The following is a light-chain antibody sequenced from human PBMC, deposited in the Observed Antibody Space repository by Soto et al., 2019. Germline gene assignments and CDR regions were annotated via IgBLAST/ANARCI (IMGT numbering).Light chain of an antibody. V-gene: IGKV1-39*01. J-gene: IGKJ4*01. CDR3: QQSYSNPLT. CDR2: AAS. CDR1: QSISSY. Sequence: DIQMTQSQSSLSASVVDRVTITCRASQSISSYLNWYQQKKGKAPKILIYAASSLQSGVPSRFSGSGSGTDFTLTISSLQPEDFSTYYCQQSYSNPLTFGGGTKVDIK.